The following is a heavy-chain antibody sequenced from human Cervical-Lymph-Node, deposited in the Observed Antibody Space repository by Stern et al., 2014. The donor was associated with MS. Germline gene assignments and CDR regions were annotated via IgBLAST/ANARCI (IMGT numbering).Heavy chain of an antibody. CDR3: ARSRRNGSPDY. J-gene: IGHJ4*02. V-gene: IGHV2-70*01. CDR2: LGWGDAK. CDR1: GFSLSTSGMR. Sequence: QVTLRESGPALVKPTQTLTLTCTFSGFSLSTSGMRVSWLRHPPGQALVGLAILGWGDAKYDNPYLKTRPTIYNDTHKNQVVLTMTNMDPVDTATYYCARSRRNGSPDYWGQGTLVTVSS. D-gene: IGHD5-24*01.